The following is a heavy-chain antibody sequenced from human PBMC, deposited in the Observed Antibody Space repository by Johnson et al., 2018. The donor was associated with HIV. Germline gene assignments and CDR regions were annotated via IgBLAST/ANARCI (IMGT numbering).Heavy chain of an antibody. V-gene: IGHV3-66*01. CDR2: IYSGGST. J-gene: IGHJ3*01. D-gene: IGHD6-6*01. CDR3: AKDRYSSSSLDAFDV. CDR1: GFTFSSNY. Sequence: VQLVESGGGVVQPGRSLRLSCAASGFTFSSNYMSWVRQAPGKGLEWVSVIYSGGSTYYADYVKGRFTISRDNYKNTLYLQMNSLRAEDTAVYYCAKDRYSSSSLDAFDVWGQGTMVTVSS.